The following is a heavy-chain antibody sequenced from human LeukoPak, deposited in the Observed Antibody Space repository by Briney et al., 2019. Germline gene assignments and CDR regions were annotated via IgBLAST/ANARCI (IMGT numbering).Heavy chain of an antibody. J-gene: IGHJ4*02. Sequence: SWRSLRLSCAASGFTFSSYGMHWVRQAPGQGMEWVAVISYDGSNKYYADSVKGRFTISRDNSKNTLYLQMNSLRAEDTAVYYCAKLATSGYPDYWGQGTLVTVSS. CDR3: AKLATSGYPDY. D-gene: IGHD3-22*01. CDR2: ISYDGSNK. CDR1: GFTFSSYG. V-gene: IGHV3-30*18.